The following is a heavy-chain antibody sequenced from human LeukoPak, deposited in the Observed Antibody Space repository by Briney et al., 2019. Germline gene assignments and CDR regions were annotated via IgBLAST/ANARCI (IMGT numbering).Heavy chain of an antibody. CDR2: IYYSGST. J-gene: IGHJ4*02. V-gene: IGHV4-59*01. D-gene: IGHD4-17*01. CDR1: GGSISSYY. CDR3: AGGDFDYVVPY. Sequence: PSETLSLTCTVPGGSISSYYWSGIRQPPGKGLEWIGYIYYSGSTNYNPSLKSRVTISVDTSKNQFSLKLSSVTAADTAVYYCAGGDFDYVVPYWGQGTLVTVSS.